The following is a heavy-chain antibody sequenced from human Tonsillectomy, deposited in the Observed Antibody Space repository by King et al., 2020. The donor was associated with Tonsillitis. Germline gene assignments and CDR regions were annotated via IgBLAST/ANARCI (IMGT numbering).Heavy chain of an antibody. J-gene: IGHJ2*01. CDR3: GRADWGAWFFDL. CDR2: IAPYNGNT. Sequence: QLVQSGTEVKKPGASVKVSCQASGYNFLNYGVGWVRQAPGQGLEWVGWIAPYNGNTHLAPKMQDRVTLTADTSTTTVYMELRPLRFDDTAVYFCGRADWGAWFFDLWGRGTLISVAS. D-gene: IGHD1-26*01. CDR1: GYNFLNYG. V-gene: IGHV1-18*01.